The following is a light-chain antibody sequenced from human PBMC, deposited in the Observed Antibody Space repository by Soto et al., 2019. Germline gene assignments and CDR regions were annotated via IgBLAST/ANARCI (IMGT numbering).Light chain of an antibody. CDR1: QTIATW. J-gene: IGKJ1*01. V-gene: IGKV1-5*03. CDR2: KAS. CDR3: QQYYSYPWT. Sequence: DIQMTQSPSTLSASVGDRVTVTCRASQTIATWLAWYQQKPGKAPKLLIYKASSLESGVPSRVSGSVSGTEFALTISSLQPDDFATYYCQQYYSYPWTFGQGTKVDIK.